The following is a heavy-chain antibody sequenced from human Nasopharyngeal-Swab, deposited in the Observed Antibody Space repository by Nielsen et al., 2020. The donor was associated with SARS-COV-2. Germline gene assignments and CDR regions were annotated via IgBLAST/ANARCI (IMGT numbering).Heavy chain of an antibody. D-gene: IGHD4-17*01. V-gene: IGHV4-39*02. CDR1: GGSISSSSYY. J-gene: IGHJ4*02. CDR3: ARVPSDYGDPAGFDY. CDR2: IYYSGST. Sequence: GSLRLSCTVFGGSISSSSYYWGWIRQPPGKGLEWIGYIYYSGSTYYNPSLESRVSMSVDTSKNHFSLKVSSVTAADTAVYYCARVPSDYGDPAGFDYWGQGILVTVSS.